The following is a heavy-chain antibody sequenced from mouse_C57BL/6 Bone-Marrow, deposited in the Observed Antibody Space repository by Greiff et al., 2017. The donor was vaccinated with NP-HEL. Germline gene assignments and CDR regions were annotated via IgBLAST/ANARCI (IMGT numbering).Heavy chain of an antibody. D-gene: IGHD2-3*01. J-gene: IGHJ2*01. CDR1: GYTFTSYW. Sequence: QVQLQQPGAELVKPGASVKLSCKASGYTFTSYWMHWVKQRPGRGLEWIGRIDPTSGGTKYNEKFKSKATLTVDKSSSTAYMQLSSLTSVYSAVYYCARHPNCDGYYGFDYWGQGTTVTVSS. CDR3: ARHPNCDGYYGFDY. CDR2: IDPTSGGT. V-gene: IGHV1-72*01.